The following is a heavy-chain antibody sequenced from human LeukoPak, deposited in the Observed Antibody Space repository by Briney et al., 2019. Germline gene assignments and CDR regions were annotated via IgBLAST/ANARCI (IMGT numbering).Heavy chain of an antibody. Sequence: GGSLRLSCAASGFTFSSYGMHWVRQAPGKGLEWVAVISYDGSNKYYADSVKGRFTISRDNSKNTLYLQMNSLRAEDTAVYYCAKDLTGARYGMDVWGQGTTVTVSS. CDR1: GFTFSSYG. V-gene: IGHV3-30*18. J-gene: IGHJ6*02. CDR3: AKDLTGARYGMDV. D-gene: IGHD1-14*01. CDR2: ISYDGSNK.